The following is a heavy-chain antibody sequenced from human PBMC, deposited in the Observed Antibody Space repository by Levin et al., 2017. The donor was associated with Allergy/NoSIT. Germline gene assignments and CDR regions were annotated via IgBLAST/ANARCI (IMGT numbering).Heavy chain of an antibody. V-gene: IGHV4-39*01. Sequence: KSSETLSLTCSVSGGSISSSSFYWGWVRQPPGKGLEWIGNIYYSGTTYYNPSLKRRVTISVDTSKNQFSLKLSSVTAADTAVFYCARQYSSGWYLWGQGTLVTVSS. D-gene: IGHD6-19*01. J-gene: IGHJ4*02. CDR3: ARQYSSGWYL. CDR2: IYYSGTT. CDR1: GGSISSSSFY.